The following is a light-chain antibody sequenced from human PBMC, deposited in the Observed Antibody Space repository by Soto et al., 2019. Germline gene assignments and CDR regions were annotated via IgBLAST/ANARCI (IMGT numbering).Light chain of an antibody. Sequence: FMLTQPHSVSESPGKTVTTSCTRSSGSIASNYVQWYQQRPGSAPTTVIYEDNQRPSGVPDRFSGSIDSSSNSASLTISGLKTEDEADYYCQSYDSSNRVFGGGTKLTVL. CDR2: EDN. CDR3: QSYDSSNRV. CDR1: SGSIASNY. V-gene: IGLV6-57*03. J-gene: IGLJ3*02.